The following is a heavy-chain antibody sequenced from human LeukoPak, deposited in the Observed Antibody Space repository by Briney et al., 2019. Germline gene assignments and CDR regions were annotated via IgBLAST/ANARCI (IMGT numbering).Heavy chain of an antibody. CDR2: IKQDGSEK. Sequence: GGSLRLSCAASGFSFSSYCMTWARQAPGKGLEWVANIKQDGSEKYYVDSVKGRFTISRDNAKNSLYLQMNSLRAEDTAVYYCARDTTTYCSSTSCYRKVSWFDPWGQGTLVTVSS. D-gene: IGHD2-2*01. V-gene: IGHV3-7*01. J-gene: IGHJ5*02. CDR1: GFSFSSYC. CDR3: ARDTTTYCSSTSCYRKVSWFDP.